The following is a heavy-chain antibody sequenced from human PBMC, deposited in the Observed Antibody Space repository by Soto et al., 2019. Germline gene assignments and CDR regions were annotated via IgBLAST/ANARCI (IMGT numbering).Heavy chain of an antibody. V-gene: IGHV1-18*01. CDR3: ARPYYYDTRGYYYPFEY. CDR2: ISANTGST. J-gene: IGHJ4*02. Sequence: GASVKVSCKGSGYKFTNYGITWVRQAPGQGLEWMGWISANTGSTNYAQNLQGRVTLTTDTSTTTAYMELRSLRSDDTAVYYCARPYYYDTRGYYYPFEYWGQGTLVTVSS. CDR1: GYKFTNYG. D-gene: IGHD3-22*01.